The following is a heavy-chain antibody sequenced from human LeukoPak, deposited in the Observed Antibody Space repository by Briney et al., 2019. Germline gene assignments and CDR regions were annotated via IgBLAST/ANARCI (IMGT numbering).Heavy chain of an antibody. J-gene: IGHJ6*02. D-gene: IGHD3-9*01. CDR1: GASFSTFY. CDR2: VNHSGST. Sequence: PSETLSLTCTVYGASFSTFYWSWIRQSPGKGLEWIGEVNHSGSTNYNPSLKSRVIISVDTSNNQFSLKLSSVTAADTAVYYCARLILTGYYGMDVWGQGTLVTVSS. CDR3: ARLILTGYYGMDV. V-gene: IGHV4-34*01.